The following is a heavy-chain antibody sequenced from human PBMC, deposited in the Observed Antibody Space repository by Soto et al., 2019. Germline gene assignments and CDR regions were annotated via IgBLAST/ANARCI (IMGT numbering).Heavy chain of an antibody. CDR1: GFTLTSYS. J-gene: IGHJ6*02. D-gene: IGHD3-10*01. CDR2: ISSSSSHI. CDR3: VRERGLSSYYGMDV. Sequence: WSLRLSCAASGFTLTSYSMNLVRQASGKGLEWVASISSSSSHIYYADSVKGRFTISRDNARNSLYLQMNSLRAEDTAVYYCVRERGLSSYYGMDVWGQGTTVTVSS. V-gene: IGHV3-21*01.